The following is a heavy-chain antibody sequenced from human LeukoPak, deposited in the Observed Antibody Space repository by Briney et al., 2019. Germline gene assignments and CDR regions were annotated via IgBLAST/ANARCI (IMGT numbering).Heavy chain of an antibody. CDR1: GGSFSGYY. D-gene: IGHD3-16*01. V-gene: IGHV4-34*01. CDR2: INHSGST. CDR3: AAFGQGLYY. J-gene: IGHJ4*02. Sequence: SETLSLTCAVYGGSFSGYYWSWIRQPPGKGLEWIGEINHSGSTNYNPSLKSRVTISVDLSKNQFSLKLSSVTAADTAVYYCAAFGQGLYYWGQGTLVTVSS.